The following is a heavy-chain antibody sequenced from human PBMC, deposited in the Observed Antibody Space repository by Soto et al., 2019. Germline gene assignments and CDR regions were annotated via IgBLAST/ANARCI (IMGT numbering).Heavy chain of an antibody. D-gene: IGHD2-21*01. CDR1: GGTFSSYA. CDR2: IIPIFGTA. CDR3: ARVGGDSRSRNFDY. J-gene: IGHJ4*02. Sequence: GASVKVSCKASGGTFSSYAISWVRQAPGQGLEWMGGIIPIFGTANYAQKFQGRVTITADESTSTAYMELSSLRSEDTAVYYCARVGGDSRSRNFDYWGQGTLVTVSS. V-gene: IGHV1-69*13.